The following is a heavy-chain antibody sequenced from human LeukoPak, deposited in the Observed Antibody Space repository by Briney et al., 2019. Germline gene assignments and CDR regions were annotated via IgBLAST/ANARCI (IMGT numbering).Heavy chain of an antibody. D-gene: IGHD3-10*02. J-gene: IGHJ4*02. CDR3: ARGLLPYYYARDGPPPSLNSYFDY. CDR2: ISSTGRT. CDR1: GGSIGRVY. Sequence: PSESLSLTCSVSGGSIGRVYWRWVRQPAGEGRGWVGFISSTGRTNYNPSLNRGVTISVDTSPNQFSLKLSSVTAADTAVYFCARGLLPYYYARDGPPPSLNSYFDYWGLGTQVTVSS. V-gene: IGHV4-4*07.